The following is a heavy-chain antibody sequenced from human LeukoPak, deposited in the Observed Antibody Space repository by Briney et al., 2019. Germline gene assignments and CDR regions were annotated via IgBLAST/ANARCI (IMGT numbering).Heavy chain of an antibody. D-gene: IGHD6-13*01. CDR2: ISYDGSNK. CDR1: GFTFSSYA. Sequence: GRSLRLSCAAAGFTFSSYAMHWVRQAPGKGLEWVAVISYDGSNKYYADSVKGRFTISRDNSKNTLYLQMNSLRAEDTAVYYCARVGGESSSWYGLYFQHWGQGTLVTVSS. V-gene: IGHV3-30-3*01. CDR3: ARVGGESSSWYGLYFQH. J-gene: IGHJ1*01.